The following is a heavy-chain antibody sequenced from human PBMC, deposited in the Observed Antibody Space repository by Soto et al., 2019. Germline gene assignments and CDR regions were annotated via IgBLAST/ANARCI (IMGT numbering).Heavy chain of an antibody. CDR1: GGSISSYY. CDR3: ARHAVRGNRAFDI. CDR2: IYYSGNT. J-gene: IGHJ3*02. D-gene: IGHD3-10*01. Sequence: LAETLFLTCTVSGGSISSYYWSWIRQPPGKGLEWIGYIYYSGNTNYNPSLKSRVTISVDTSKNQFSLKLSSVTAADTAVYYCARHAVRGNRAFDIWGQGTMVTVSS. V-gene: IGHV4-59*08.